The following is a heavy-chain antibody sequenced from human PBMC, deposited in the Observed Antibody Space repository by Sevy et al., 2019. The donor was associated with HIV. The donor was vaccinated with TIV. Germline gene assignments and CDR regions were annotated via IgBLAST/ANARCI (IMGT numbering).Heavy chain of an antibody. CDR2: ISCDGSKI. CDR3: ARDLPSAVIDPFYYYGLNV. D-gene: IGHD2-21*01. Sequence: GGSLRLSCAASGFTFSLYAFHWVRQAPGKGLDWVAVISCDGSKIYYADSVKGRFSISRDNSKNTLYLQMNSLRDEDTAVYYCARDLPSAVIDPFYYYGLNVWGQGTTVTVSS. CDR1: GFTFSLYA. V-gene: IGHV3-30*04. J-gene: IGHJ6*02.